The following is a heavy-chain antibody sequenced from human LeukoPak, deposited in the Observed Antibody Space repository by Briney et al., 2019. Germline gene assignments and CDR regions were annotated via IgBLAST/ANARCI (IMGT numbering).Heavy chain of an antibody. J-gene: IGHJ5*02. V-gene: IGHV4-34*01. D-gene: IGHD6-6*01. CDR3: ARRIAARPRGYWFDP. CDR2: TNHSGST. CDR1: GGSFSGYY. Sequence: SETLSLTCAVYGGSFSGYYCSWILKPPGKGLEWIGETNHSGSTNYNPSLKSRVTISVDTSKNQFSLKVSSVTAADTAVYYCARRIAARPRGYWFDPWGQGTLVTVSS.